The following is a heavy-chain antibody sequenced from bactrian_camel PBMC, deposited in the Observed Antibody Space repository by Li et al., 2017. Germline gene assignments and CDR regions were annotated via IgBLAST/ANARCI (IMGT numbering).Heavy chain of an antibody. D-gene: IGHD6*01. CDR1: DYRYMSNC. V-gene: IGHV3S40*01. CDR3: AADRDVNIPPSLSLDSSRYNN. Sequence: VQLVESGGGSVRAGGSLRLACVVSDYRYMSNCVGWFRQAPGKEREGVATIHCAGHYTRYADSVKGRFTLSQDNAKKTVYLQMDSLKPEDTDMYYCAADRDVNIPPSLSLDSSRYNNWGQGTQVTVS. J-gene: IGHJ4*01. CDR2: IHCAGHYT.